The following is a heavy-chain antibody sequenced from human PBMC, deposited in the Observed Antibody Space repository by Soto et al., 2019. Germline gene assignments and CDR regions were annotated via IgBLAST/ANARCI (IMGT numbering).Heavy chain of an antibody. J-gene: IGHJ5*02. CDR1: GGSFRGYY. CDR2: INHSGST. V-gene: IGHV4-34*01. CDR3: AKNKNLVLAATANWFDP. D-gene: IGHD2-15*01. Sequence: PSETWSLTCAVYGGSFRGYYWSWIRQPPGKGLGWIGEINHSGSTNYNPSLKSRVNISVDTSQNKFSLKLSSVTAADTAVYYCAKNKNLVLAATANWFDPWGQGTLVT.